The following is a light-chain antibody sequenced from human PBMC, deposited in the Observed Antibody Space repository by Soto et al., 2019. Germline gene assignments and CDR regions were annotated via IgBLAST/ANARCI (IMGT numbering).Light chain of an antibody. CDR2: DVN. Sequence: QSALTHPASVSGSPGQSITISCAGTSSDVGGYNYVSWYQQHPGKVPRLIISDVNKRPSGVSDRFSGSKSGNTASLTISGLQAEDEADYYCASFTRSVTVVFGGGTKLTVL. V-gene: IGLV2-14*03. J-gene: IGLJ2*01. CDR3: ASFTRSVTVV. CDR1: SSDVGGYNY.